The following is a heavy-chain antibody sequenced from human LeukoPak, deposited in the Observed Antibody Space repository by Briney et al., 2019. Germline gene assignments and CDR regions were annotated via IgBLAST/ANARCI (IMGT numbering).Heavy chain of an antibody. V-gene: IGHV4-34*01. CDR1: GGSFSDYN. D-gene: IGHD1-14*01. CDR3: ARPSGGTPFKRFDY. Sequence: PSETLSLTCAVYGGSFSDYNWTWIRQPPGKGLEWIREIGHNGTTNYNPSLKGRVTISLDTSKNQFSLKLTSVTAADTAVYYCARPSGGTPFKRFDYXXEGXLVTVSS. CDR2: IGHNGTT. J-gene: IGHJ4*02.